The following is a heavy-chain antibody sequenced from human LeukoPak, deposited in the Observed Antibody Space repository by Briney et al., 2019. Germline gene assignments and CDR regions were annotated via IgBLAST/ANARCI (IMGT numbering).Heavy chain of an antibody. CDR3: ASLEMPGIAAAGTDYFDY. J-gene: IGHJ4*02. CDR1: GGSISSSSNY. Sequence: SETLSLTCTVSGGSISSSSNYWGWIRQPPGKGLEWIGSIYYSGSTYYNPSLKSRVTISVNTSKNQFSLKLSSVTAADTSVYYCASLEMPGIAAAGTDYFDYWGQATLVTVSS. D-gene: IGHD6-13*01. V-gene: IGHV4-39*01. CDR2: IYYSGST.